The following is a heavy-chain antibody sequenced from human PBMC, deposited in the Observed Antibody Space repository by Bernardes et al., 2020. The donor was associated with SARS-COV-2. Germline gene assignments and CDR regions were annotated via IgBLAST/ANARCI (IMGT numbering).Heavy chain of an antibody. J-gene: IGHJ6*02. CDR3: ARWPPGGSYSSYYYYSGMDV. CDR1: GYTFTSYD. D-gene: IGHD1-26*01. Sequence: ASVKVSCKASGYTFTSYDINWVRQATGQGLEWMGWMNSNRGNTGYAQKFQGRVTMTRNTSISTAYMELSSLRSEATAVYYCARWPPGGSYSSYYYYSGMDVWSQGTAVTVSS. CDR2: MNSNRGNT. V-gene: IGHV1-8*01.